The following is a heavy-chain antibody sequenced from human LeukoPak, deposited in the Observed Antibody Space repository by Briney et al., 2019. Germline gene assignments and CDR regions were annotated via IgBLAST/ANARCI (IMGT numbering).Heavy chain of an antibody. D-gene: IGHD3-22*01. V-gene: IGHV1-18*04. CDR1: GYTFTSYY. J-gene: IGHJ4*02. Sequence: ASVKVSCKPSGYTFTSYYIHWVRQAPGQGLEWMGWISAYNGNTDYAQKFQGRVTMTTDTSTSTAYMELRSLRSDDTAVYYCARGINYYDSSGYYYPFDYWGQGTLVTVSS. CDR2: ISAYNGNT. CDR3: ARGINYYDSSGYYYPFDY.